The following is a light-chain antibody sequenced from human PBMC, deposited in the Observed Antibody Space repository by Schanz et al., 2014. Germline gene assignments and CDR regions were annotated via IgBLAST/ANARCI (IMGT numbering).Light chain of an antibody. CDR1: SSNIGSKT. Sequence: QSVLTQPPSASGTPGQRVTISCSGGSSNIGSKTVNWYQQLPGMAPKLLIYGNSNRPSGVPDRFSGSKSDTSASLAISGLQSEDEADYYCQSYDRSLSAWVFGGGTKLTVL. CDR3: QSYDRSLSAWV. V-gene: IGLV1-44*01. CDR2: GNS. J-gene: IGLJ3*02.